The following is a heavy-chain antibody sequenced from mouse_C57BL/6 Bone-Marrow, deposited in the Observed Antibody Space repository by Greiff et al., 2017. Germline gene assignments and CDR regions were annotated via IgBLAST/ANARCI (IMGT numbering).Heavy chain of an antibody. CDR1: GYTFTDYE. Sequence: QVQLQQSGAELVRPGASVTLSCKASGYTFTDYEMHWVKQTPVHGLEWIGAIDPETGGTAYNQKFKGKAILTADKSSSTSYMELRSLTSEDSAVYYCTVWYAMDYWGQGTSVTVSS. V-gene: IGHV1-15*01. D-gene: IGHD2-10*02. CDR3: TVWYAMDY. J-gene: IGHJ4*01. CDR2: IDPETGGT.